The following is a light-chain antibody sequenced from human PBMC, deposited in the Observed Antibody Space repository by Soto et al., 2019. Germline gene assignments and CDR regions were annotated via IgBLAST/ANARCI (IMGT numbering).Light chain of an antibody. V-gene: IGKV2-28*01. J-gene: IGKJ1*01. CDR2: LGS. Sequence: DSVMTQSPLSLPVTPGEPSAIAFISSQSLLHSNGYNYLDWYLQKPGQSPQLLIYLGSYRASGVPDRFSGSGSGTDFTLKISRVEAEDVGVYYCMQALQTRTFGQGTKVDIK. CDR1: QSLLHSNGYNY. CDR3: MQALQTRT.